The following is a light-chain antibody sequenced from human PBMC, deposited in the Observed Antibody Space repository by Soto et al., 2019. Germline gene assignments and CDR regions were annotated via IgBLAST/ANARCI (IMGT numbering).Light chain of an antibody. V-gene: IGKV3-20*01. Sequence: EIVLTHSPGTLSLSPGEIATLSCRASQSVSSSYLAWYQQKPGQAPRLLIYGASSRATGIPDRFSGSGSGTDFTLTINRLEPEDFAMYYCHHFGSSQTFGQGTKVDIK. CDR1: QSVSSSY. CDR3: HHFGSSQT. CDR2: GAS. J-gene: IGKJ1*01.